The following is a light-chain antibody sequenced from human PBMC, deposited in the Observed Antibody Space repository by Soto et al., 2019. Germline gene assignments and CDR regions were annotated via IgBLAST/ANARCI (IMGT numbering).Light chain of an antibody. Sequence: DIQLTQSPSFLSASVGDRVTISCRASQAMNTYIAWYQQRPGAAPKVLVYGASTLYTGVSSRFSGSESGAVFTLTISSLQPEDFATYYCQQLHSYPITFGQGTRLEIK. CDR3: QQLHSYPIT. J-gene: IGKJ5*01. CDR2: GAS. V-gene: IGKV1-9*01. CDR1: QAMNTY.